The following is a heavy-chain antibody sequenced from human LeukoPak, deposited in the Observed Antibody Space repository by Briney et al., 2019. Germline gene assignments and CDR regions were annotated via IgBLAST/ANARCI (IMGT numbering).Heavy chain of an antibody. J-gene: IGHJ4*02. CDR2: IYYSGRT. D-gene: IGHD4-17*01. V-gene: IGHV4-59*08. CDR1: GGSINNYY. Sequence: SETLSLTCTVSGGSINNYYWSWIRQPPGKGLEWIGYIYYSGRTNCNPSLKSRVTMSVDTSKNQFSLKLSSVTAADTAVYYCARHYYGDYGFDYWGQGTLVTVSS. CDR3: ARHYYGDYGFDY.